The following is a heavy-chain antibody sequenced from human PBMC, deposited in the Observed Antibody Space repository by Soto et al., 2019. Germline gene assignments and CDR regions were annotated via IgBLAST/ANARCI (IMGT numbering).Heavy chain of an antibody. J-gene: IGHJ5*02. CDR3: ARQGYCRSTSCYENNWFDP. D-gene: IGHD2-2*01. CDR1: GGSISSSSYY. CDR2: IYYSGST. Sequence: QLQLQESGPGLVKPSETLSLTCTVSGGSISSSSYYWGWIRQPPGKGLEWIGSIYYSGSTYYNPSLKSRVTISVDTSKNQFSLKLSSVTAADTAVYYCARQGYCRSTSCYENNWFDPWGQGTLVTVSS. V-gene: IGHV4-39*01.